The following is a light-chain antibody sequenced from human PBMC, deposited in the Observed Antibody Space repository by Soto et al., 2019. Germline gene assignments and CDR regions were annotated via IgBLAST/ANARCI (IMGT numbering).Light chain of an antibody. CDR2: SAS. CDR1: QTISRW. CDR3: QHANRFTIT. J-gene: IGKJ5*01. V-gene: IGKV1-12*01. Sequence: DIQMTQSPSTLSASIGDTVTIXXRASQTISRWLAGDQQKPGKAPQLXCDSASCLQRVGPSRFSGSGSVTDFTLTSSSLHPAAFATYSCQHANRFTITFGQGTRLEIK.